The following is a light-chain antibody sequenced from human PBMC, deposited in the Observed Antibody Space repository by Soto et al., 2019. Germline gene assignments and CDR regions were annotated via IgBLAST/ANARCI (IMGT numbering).Light chain of an antibody. J-gene: IGKJ2*01. V-gene: IGKV3-20*01. Sequence: VLTQSPGTLPLSLGERATLSCRASQSVSSSLAWYQKKPGQAPRLLIYGASSSATGIPDRFSGSGSGTTFTLTISRLEHEDFAVYYCQQFSSSPLMYTFGQGTKLEIK. CDR1: QSVSSS. CDR3: QQFSSSPLMYT. CDR2: GAS.